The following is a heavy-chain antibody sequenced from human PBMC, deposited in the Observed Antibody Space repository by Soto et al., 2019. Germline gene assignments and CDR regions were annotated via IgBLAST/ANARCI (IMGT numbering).Heavy chain of an antibody. CDR3: VKDEDYDFWSGYYRSSY. Sequence: AGSLRLSCSASGFTFSSYAMHWVRQAPGKGLEYVSAISSNGGSTYYADSVKGRFTISRDNSKNTLYLQMSSLRAEDTAVYYCVKDEDYDFWSGYYRSSYWGQGTLVTVSS. D-gene: IGHD3-3*01. J-gene: IGHJ4*02. V-gene: IGHV3-64D*08. CDR1: GFTFSSYA. CDR2: ISSNGGST.